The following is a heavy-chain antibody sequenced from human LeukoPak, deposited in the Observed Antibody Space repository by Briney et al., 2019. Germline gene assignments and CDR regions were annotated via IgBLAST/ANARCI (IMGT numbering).Heavy chain of an antibody. CDR2: ISPNGVIT. J-gene: IGHJ4*02. CDR1: GFTFSSYE. Sequence: HPGGSLRLSCAASGFTFSSYEMNWVRQAPGKGLEWVSGISPNGVITYYADSVKGRFTISRDNSKGTVYLQMNSLRSEDTAVYYCAKDDAWLQYGNWGRGTLVTVSS. D-gene: IGHD5-24*01. V-gene: IGHV3-23*01. CDR3: AKDDAWLQYGN.